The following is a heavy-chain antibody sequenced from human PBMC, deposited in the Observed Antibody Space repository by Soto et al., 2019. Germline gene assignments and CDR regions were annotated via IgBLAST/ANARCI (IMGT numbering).Heavy chain of an antibody. J-gene: IGHJ4*02. CDR1: GFIFSSNW. V-gene: IGHV3-7*03. D-gene: IGHD2-2*01. CDR3: ARGYCSSTSCSYYFDY. Sequence: GGSPRLSCIGSGFIFSSNWMSWVRQAPGKGLEWVANIKQDGSDTSYVGSVKGRFTISRDNSKNSLYLQMNSLRAEDTAVYYCARGYCSSTSCSYYFDYWGQGTLVTVSS. CDR2: IKQDGSDT.